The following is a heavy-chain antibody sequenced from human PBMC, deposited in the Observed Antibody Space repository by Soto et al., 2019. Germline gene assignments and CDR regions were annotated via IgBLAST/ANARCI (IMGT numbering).Heavy chain of an antibody. CDR3: ARLRWFDP. V-gene: IGHV4-59*08. CDR1: VGSISSYY. Sequence: SETLSLTCTVSVGSISSYYWSWIRQPPGKGLEWIGYIYYSGSTNYNPSLKSRVTISVDTSKNQFSLKLSSVTAADTAVYYCARLRWFDPWGQGTLVTVSS. J-gene: IGHJ5*02. CDR2: IYYSGST.